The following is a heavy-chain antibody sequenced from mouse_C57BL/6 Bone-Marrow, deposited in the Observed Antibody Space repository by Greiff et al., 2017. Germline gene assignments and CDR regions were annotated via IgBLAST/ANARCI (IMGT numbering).Heavy chain of an antibody. CDR2: IDPETGGT. CDR1: GYTFTDYE. CDR3: TRIDAPTGTYYFDY. D-gene: IGHD4-1*02. J-gene: IGHJ2*01. Sequence: VQLQQSGAALVRPGASVTLSCKASGYTFTDYEMHWVQQTPVHGLEWIGAIDPETGGTAYNQKFKGKAILTADKSSSTAYMERRSLTSEDSAVYYCTRIDAPTGTYYFDYWGQGTTLTVSS. V-gene: IGHV1-15*01.